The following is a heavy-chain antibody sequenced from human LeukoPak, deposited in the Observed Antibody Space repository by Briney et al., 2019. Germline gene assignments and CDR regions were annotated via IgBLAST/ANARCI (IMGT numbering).Heavy chain of an antibody. Sequence: ASVKVSCKTSGYSFTDYYIHWVRQAPGQGLEWMGWINTKSGRTSSARKFQGRVTMTRDPSITTIYMDMAWLTSDDTAIYFCARADFIDAGPYLIGPWGQGTLVTVSS. V-gene: IGHV1-2*02. J-gene: IGHJ5*02. CDR2: INTKSGRT. CDR3: ARADFIDAGPYLIGP. CDR1: GYSFTDYY. D-gene: IGHD3-3*01.